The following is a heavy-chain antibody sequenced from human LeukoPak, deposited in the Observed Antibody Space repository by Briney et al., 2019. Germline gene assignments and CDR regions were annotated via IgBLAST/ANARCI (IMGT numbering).Heavy chain of an antibody. CDR2: IIPIFGTA. V-gene: IGHV1-69*13. CDR3: ARINCSSTSCQNWFDP. J-gene: IGHJ5*02. CDR1: GGTFSSYA. D-gene: IGHD2-2*01. Sequence: GASVKVSCKASGGTFSSYAISWVRQAPGQGLEWMGGIIPIFGTANYAQKFQGRVTITADESTSTAYMELSSLRSEDTAVYYCARINCSSTSCQNWFDPWGQGTLVTVSS.